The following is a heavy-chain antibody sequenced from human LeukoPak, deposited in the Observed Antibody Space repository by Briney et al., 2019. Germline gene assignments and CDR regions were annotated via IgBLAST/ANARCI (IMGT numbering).Heavy chain of an antibody. Sequence: PGRSLRLSCAASGFTFSSYGMHWVRQAPGKGLKRVAVISYDGSNKYYADSVKGRFTISRDNSKNTLYLQMNSLRAEDTAVYYCAKSGRSNNSGMDVWGQGTTVTVSS. CDR2: ISYDGSNK. D-gene: IGHD6-13*01. CDR3: AKSGRSNNSGMDV. CDR1: GFTFSSYG. V-gene: IGHV3-30*18. J-gene: IGHJ6*02.